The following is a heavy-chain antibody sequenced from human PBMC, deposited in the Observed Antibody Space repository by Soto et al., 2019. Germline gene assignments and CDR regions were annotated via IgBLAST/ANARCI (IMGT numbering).Heavy chain of an antibody. J-gene: IGHJ6*02. D-gene: IGHD1-26*01. V-gene: IGHV3-33*01. CDR3: ARDSGCYFSYGMDV. Sequence: QVQLVESGGGVVQPGRSLRLSCAASGFTFSSYGMHWARQAPGKGLEWVAVIWYDGSNKYYADSVKGRFTISRDNSKNTLYLQMNSLRAEDTAVYYCARDSGCYFSYGMDVWGQGTTVTVAS. CDR1: GFTFSSYG. CDR2: IWYDGSNK.